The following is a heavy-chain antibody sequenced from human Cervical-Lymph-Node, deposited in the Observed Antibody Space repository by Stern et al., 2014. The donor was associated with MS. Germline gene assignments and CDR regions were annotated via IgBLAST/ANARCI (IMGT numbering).Heavy chain of an antibody. CDR2: IVVGSGNT. J-gene: IGHJ6*02. CDR1: GFTFTSSA. D-gene: IGHD4-11*01. V-gene: IGHV1-58*01. Sequence: QMQLVQSGPEVKKPWTSVKVSCKASGFTFTSSAVQWVRQARGQRLEWIGWIVVGSGNTNYAQKFQERVTITRDMSTSTAYMELSSLRSEDTAVYYCAADRSDDYSNYPLRYYYYGMDVWGQGTTVTVSS. CDR3: AADRSDDYSNYPLRYYYYGMDV.